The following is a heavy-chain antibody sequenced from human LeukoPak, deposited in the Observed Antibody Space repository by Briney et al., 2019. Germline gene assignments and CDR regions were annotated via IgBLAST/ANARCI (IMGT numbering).Heavy chain of an antibody. CDR1: GFTFSSYY. D-gene: IGHD3-10*01. V-gene: IGHV3-48*04. CDR3: ARDPWVGEYGAFDI. CDR2: ISSSGSTI. J-gene: IGHJ3*02. Sequence: GGSLRLSCAASGFTFSSYYMNWVRQAPGKGLEWVSYISSSGSTIYYADSVKGRFTVSRDNAKNSVYLQMNSLRAEDTAVYYCARDPWVGEYGAFDIWGQGTMVTVSS.